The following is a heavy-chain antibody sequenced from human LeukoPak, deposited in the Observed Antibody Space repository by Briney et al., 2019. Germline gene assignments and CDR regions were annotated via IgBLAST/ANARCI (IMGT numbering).Heavy chain of an antibody. CDR3: ARDSLAYCGGDCYSFPGDY. V-gene: IGHV3-30-3*01. D-gene: IGHD2-21*02. CDR1: GFTFSSYA. CDR2: ISYDGSNK. J-gene: IGHJ4*02. Sequence: HPGGSLRLSCAASGFTFSSYAMHWVRQAPGKGLEWVAVISYDGSNKYYADSVKGRFTISRDNSKNTLYLQMNSLRAEGTAVYYCARDSLAYCGGDCYSFPGDYWGQGTLVTVSS.